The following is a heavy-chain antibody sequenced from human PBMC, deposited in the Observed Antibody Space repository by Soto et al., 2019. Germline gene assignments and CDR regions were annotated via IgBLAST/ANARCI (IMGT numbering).Heavy chain of an antibody. CDR2: IYYSGST. CDR1: GGSISSGDYY. D-gene: IGHD3-9*01. CDR3: ARSMSYDILTGYYSYFDY. V-gene: IGHV4-30-4*01. Sequence: SETLSLTCTVSGGSISSGDYYWSWIRQPPGKGLEWIGYIYYSGSTYYNPSLKSRVTISVDTSKNQFSLKLSSVTAADTAVYYCARSMSYDILTGYYSYFDYWGQGTPVTVSS. J-gene: IGHJ4*02.